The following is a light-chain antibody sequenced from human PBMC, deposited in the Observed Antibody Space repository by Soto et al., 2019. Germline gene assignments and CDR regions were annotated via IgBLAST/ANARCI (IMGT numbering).Light chain of an antibody. CDR3: QQSFRSPIT. J-gene: IGKJ5*01. CDR1: QSIALS. V-gene: IGKV1-39*01. CDR2: VAF. Sequence: DITMNQSPSSLSASVGDTVTMTCRASQSIALSVNWYQQKPGKAPKLLIYVAFTLESGVPSRFSGSGSGTEFTLTIRSLQPEDFATYYCQQSFRSPITFAQGTRLEIK.